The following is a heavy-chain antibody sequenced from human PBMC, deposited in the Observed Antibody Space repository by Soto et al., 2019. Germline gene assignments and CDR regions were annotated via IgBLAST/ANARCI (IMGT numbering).Heavy chain of an antibody. CDR2: TYYRSKWYN. CDR1: GDRVSSNSAA. Sequence: KQSQTLSLTCAISGDRVSSNSAAWNWIRQSPSRGLEWLGRTYYRSKWYNDYAVSVKSRITINPDTSKNQFSLQLNSVTPEDTAVYYCARDPSPEEGEPRYFDLWGRGTLVTVSS. CDR3: ARDPSPEEGEPRYFDL. V-gene: IGHV6-1*01. J-gene: IGHJ2*01. D-gene: IGHD2-21*01.